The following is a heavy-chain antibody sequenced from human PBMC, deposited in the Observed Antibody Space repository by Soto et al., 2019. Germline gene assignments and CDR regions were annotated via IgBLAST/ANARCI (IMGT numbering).Heavy chain of an antibody. CDR1: GYTLTELS. CDR2: FDPEDGET. CDR3: AKVGVRYNGYYYWFDY. V-gene: IGHV1-24*01. D-gene: IGHD5-12*01. Sequence: ASVMISCKVSGYTLTELSMHWVRQAPGKGLEWMGGFDPEDGETIYAQKFQGRVTMTEDTSPDTAYLELSSLRCEDTAVYYCAKVGVRYNGYYYWFDYWGQGTLVTVSS. J-gene: IGHJ4*03.